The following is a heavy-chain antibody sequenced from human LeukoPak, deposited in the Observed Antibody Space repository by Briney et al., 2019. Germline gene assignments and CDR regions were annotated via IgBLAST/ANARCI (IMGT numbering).Heavy chain of an antibody. V-gene: IGHV3-23*01. CDR3: AKCSGGSCYHLPFDY. Sequence: SGASLRLSCAASGFTFSSYAMSWVRQAPGKGLEWVSAISGSGGSTYYADSVKGRFTISRDNSKNTLYLQMNSLRAEDTAVYYCAKCSGGSCYHLPFDYWGQGTLVTVSP. J-gene: IGHJ4*02. CDR1: GFTFSSYA. D-gene: IGHD2-15*01. CDR2: ISGSGGST.